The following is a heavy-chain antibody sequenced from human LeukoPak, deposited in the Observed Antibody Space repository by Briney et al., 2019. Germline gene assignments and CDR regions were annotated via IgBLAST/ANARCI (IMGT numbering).Heavy chain of an antibody. CDR1: GYTLTGYY. CDR3: ARERGDYDWFDP. Sequence: ASVKVSCKASGYTLTGYYMHWVRQAPGQGLEWMGWINPNSGGTNYAQKFQGRVTMTRDTSISTAYMELSRLRSDDTAVYYCARERGDYDWFDPWGQGTLVTVSS. J-gene: IGHJ5*02. V-gene: IGHV1-2*02. D-gene: IGHD4-17*01. CDR2: INPNSGGT.